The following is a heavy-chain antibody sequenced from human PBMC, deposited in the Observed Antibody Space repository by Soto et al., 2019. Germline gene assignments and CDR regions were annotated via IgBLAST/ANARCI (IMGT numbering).Heavy chain of an antibody. V-gene: IGHV3-74*01. CDR3: SGDNDSSA. D-gene: IGHD3-22*01. CDR2: IKDDGSSA. Sequence: EVQLVESGGGLVQPGGSLRLSCAASGFPFSTNWMHWVRQAPGKGLVWVSRIKDDGSSASYADSVKGRFTISIDNANNTPYPQMNSLRAEDTPVYDCSGDNDSSACGQGTLVTVSS. J-gene: IGHJ5*02. CDR1: GFPFSTNW.